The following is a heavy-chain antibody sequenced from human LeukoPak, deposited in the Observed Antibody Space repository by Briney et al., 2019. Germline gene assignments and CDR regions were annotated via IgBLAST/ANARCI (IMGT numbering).Heavy chain of an antibody. CDR1: GDSISSYY. D-gene: IGHD3-22*01. J-gene: IGHJ4*02. CDR2: VSNIETT. Sequence: PSETLSLTCTVSGDSISSYYWSWLRQPPGKRLEWIGYVSNIETTNYNPSLKSRVTISVDTSKNQFSLRLNSVTAADTAVYYCAREDSNLDDSSGYHYDYWGQGTLVTVSS. CDR3: AREDSNLDDSSGYHYDY. V-gene: IGHV4-59*01.